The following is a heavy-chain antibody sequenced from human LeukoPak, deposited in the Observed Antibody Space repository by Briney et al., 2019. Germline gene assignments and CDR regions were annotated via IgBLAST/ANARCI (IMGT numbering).Heavy chain of an antibody. J-gene: IGHJ4*02. D-gene: IGHD6-19*01. Sequence: PSETLSLICTVSGASITTHYWSWIRQSPGEGLEWIGYADYTGSTKYNPSLKSRVAMSLDTSNNQFSLKLDSVTAADTAVYYCAGGYSSDWYFNCWGQGTLVTVSS. CDR1: GASITTHY. V-gene: IGHV4-59*11. CDR3: AGGYSSDWYFNC. CDR2: ADYTGST.